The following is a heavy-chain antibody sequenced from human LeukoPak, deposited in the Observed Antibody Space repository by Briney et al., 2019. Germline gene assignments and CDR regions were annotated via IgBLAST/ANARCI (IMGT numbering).Heavy chain of an antibody. D-gene: IGHD3-22*01. CDR3: ARVRSYDSSGREVPT. V-gene: IGHV3-30*04. J-gene: IGHJ5*02. Sequence: GGSLRLSCAASGFTFSSYAMHWVRQAPGKGLGWVAVISYDGSNKYYADSVKGRFTVSRDNSKNTLYLQMNSLRAEDTAVYYCARVRSYDSSGREVPTWGQGTLVTVSS. CDR1: GFTFSSYA. CDR2: ISYDGSNK.